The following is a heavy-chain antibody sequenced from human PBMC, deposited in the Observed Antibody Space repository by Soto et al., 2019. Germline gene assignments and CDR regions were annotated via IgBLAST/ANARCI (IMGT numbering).Heavy chain of an antibody. D-gene: IGHD3-10*02. CDR1: GGSISSYY. Sequence: SETLSLTCTGSGGSISSYYWSWIRQPPGKGLEWIGYIYYSGSTNYNPSLKSRVTISVDTSKNQFSLKLSSVTAADTAVYYFARTLFGWWIWFDPWGQGTLVTVSS. CDR3: ARTLFGWWIWFDP. CDR2: IYYSGST. J-gene: IGHJ5*02. V-gene: IGHV4-59*01.